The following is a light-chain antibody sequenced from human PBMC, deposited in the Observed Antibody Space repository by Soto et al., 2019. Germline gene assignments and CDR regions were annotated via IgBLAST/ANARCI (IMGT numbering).Light chain of an antibody. Sequence: QSVLTQPPSVSAAPGQKVTISCSGSSSNIGNNYVSWYQQLPGTAPKLLIYENNKRPSGIPDRFSGSKSGTSATLGITGLQTGDEADYYCGTWDNSMSAGVFGGGNKVTVL. CDR1: SSNIGNNY. J-gene: IGLJ2*01. CDR2: ENN. CDR3: GTWDNSMSAGV. V-gene: IGLV1-51*02.